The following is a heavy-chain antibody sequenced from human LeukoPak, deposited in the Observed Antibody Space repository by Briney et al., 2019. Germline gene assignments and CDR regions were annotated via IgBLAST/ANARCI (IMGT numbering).Heavy chain of an antibody. D-gene: IGHD6-19*01. CDR2: LNQDGSET. CDR1: GFTFSSYW. CDR3: ARDNGGSGWGY. V-gene: IGHV3-7*05. J-gene: IGHJ4*02. Sequence: GGSLRPSCAASGFTFSSYWMSWVRQAPGKGLEWVANLNQDGSETHYVDSVKGRFTISRDNAKNSLYLQMNSLRAEDTALYYCARDNGGSGWGYWGQGTLVTVSS.